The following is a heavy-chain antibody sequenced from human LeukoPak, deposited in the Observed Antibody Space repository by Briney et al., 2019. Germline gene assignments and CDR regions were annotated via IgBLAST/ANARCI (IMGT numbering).Heavy chain of an antibody. CDR3: ARGTWYFDL. J-gene: IGHJ2*01. Sequence: SETLSLTCAVYGGSFSGYYWSWIRQPPGKGLEWIGEINHSGSTNYNPSLKSRVTISVDTSKNQFSLKLSSVTAADTAVYYCARGTWYFDLWGRGTLVTVSS. CDR2: INHSGST. CDR1: GGSFSGYY. V-gene: IGHV4-34*01.